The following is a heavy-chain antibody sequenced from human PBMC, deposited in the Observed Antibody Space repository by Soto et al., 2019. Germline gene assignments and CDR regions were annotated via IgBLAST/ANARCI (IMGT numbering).Heavy chain of an antibody. CDR1: GSSISSSSYY. CDR3: AREIQARYYYFFMDV. CDR2: IYYSGST. Sequence: SSETLSLTCTVSGSSISSSSYYWGWIRQPPGKGLEWIGSIYYSGSTYYNPSLKSRVTISVDTSKNQFSLKLSSVTAADTAVYYCAREIQARYYYFFMDVWGKGTPVTVSS. J-gene: IGHJ6*03. D-gene: IGHD5-18*01. V-gene: IGHV4-39*02.